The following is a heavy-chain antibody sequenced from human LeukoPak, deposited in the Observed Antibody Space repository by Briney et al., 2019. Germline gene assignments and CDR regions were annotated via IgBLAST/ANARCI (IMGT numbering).Heavy chain of an antibody. Sequence: SETLSLTCTVSGDSISSGGYYWSWIRQHPGKGLEWIGYIYFSGSTYYNPSLKSRVTLSVDTSKNQFSLKLSSVTAADTAVYYCARFWSGKHVDYWGQGTLVTVSS. D-gene: IGHD3-3*01. CDR1: GDSISSGGYY. CDR2: IYFSGST. J-gene: IGHJ4*02. V-gene: IGHV4-31*03. CDR3: ARFWSGKHVDY.